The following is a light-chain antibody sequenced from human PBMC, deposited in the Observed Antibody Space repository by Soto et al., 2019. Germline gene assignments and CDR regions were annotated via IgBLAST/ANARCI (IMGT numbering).Light chain of an antibody. Sequence: DIQMTQSPSSLSASVGDRVTITCRASQSISSYLNWHQQKPGKAPKRLIYAASSLQSGVPSRFSCSGSGTDFTLTISSLQPEEFATYYCQQSYSTPLTFGGGTKVESK. CDR2: AAS. V-gene: IGKV1-39*01. CDR1: QSISSY. J-gene: IGKJ4*01. CDR3: QQSYSTPLT.